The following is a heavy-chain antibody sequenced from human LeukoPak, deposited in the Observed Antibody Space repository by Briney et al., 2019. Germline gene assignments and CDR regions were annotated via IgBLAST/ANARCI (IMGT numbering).Heavy chain of an antibody. CDR2: ISWNSGSI. CDR3: AKDGYSSGWYISS. V-gene: IGHV3-9*01. J-gene: IGHJ5*02. D-gene: IGHD6-19*01. CDR1: GFTFSSYA. Sequence: GGSLRLSCAASGFTFSSYAMSWVRQAPGKGLEWVSGISWNSGSIGYADSVKGRFTISRDNAKNSLYLQMNSLRAEDTALYYCAKDGYSSGWYISSWGQGTLVTVSS.